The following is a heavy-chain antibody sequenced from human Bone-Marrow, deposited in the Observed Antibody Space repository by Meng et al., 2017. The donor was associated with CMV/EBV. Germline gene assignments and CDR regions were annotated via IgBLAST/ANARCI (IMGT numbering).Heavy chain of an antibody. V-gene: IGHV4-39*01. CDR3: ARLYCSSTSCYAATLDY. J-gene: IGHJ4*02. D-gene: IGHD2-2*01. CDR2: IYYSGST. Sequence: WVRQPPGKGLEWIGSIYYSGSTYYNPSLKSRVTISVDTSKNQFSLKLSSVTAADTAVYYCARLYCSSTSCYAATLDYWGQGTLVTASS.